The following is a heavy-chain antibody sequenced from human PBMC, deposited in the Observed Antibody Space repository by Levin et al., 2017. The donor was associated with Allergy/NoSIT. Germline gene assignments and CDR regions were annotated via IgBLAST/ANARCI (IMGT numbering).Heavy chain of an antibody. D-gene: IGHD2-21*01. CDR2: FSVSNGNT. Sequence: ASVKVSCKASGYTFTSYAINWVRQAPGQGLEWMGWFSVSNGNTNYAQRLRDRATMTSDTYTSTAYMELRSLRSDDTAVYYCARGSSISSFDYWGQGTLVTVSS. V-gene: IGHV1-18*01. CDR3: ARGSSISSFDY. J-gene: IGHJ4*02. CDR1: GYTFTSYA.